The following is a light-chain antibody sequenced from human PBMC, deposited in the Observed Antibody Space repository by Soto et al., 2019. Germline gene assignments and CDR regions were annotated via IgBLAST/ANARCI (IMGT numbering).Light chain of an antibody. CDR3: LQDNSYPLP. Sequence: DIQMTQSPSTLSASVGDRVTLTCRASQTINRWLAWYQQRPGKAPKLLIHKASTLEGGVPSRFSGSASGTEFHLTISSPQPDDFATYYCLQDNSYPLPFGGGTKVELK. J-gene: IGKJ4*01. CDR2: KAS. V-gene: IGKV1-5*03. CDR1: QTINRW.